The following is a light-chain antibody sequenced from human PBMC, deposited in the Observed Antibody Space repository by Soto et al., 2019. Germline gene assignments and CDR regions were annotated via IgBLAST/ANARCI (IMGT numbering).Light chain of an antibody. CDR2: DAS. CDR1: QDMSNY. Sequence: DIQMTQSPSSLSASVGDRVTITCQASQDMSNYLNWYQQKPGKAHKLLIYDASNLETGVPSRFSGSGSGTDFTFNISSLQPEDIATYYCQQYDNLPLSTFGQGTRLEIK. CDR3: QQYDNLPLST. V-gene: IGKV1-33*01. J-gene: IGKJ5*01.